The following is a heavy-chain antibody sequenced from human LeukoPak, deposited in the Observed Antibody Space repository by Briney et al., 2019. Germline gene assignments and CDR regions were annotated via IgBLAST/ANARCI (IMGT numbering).Heavy chain of an antibody. Sequence: PGGSLRLSCAASGFTFSSYAMSWVRQAPGKGLEWVSVISGSGGSTYYADSVKGRFTISRDNSKNTLYLQMNSLRAEDTAVYYCARDLMVYNAFDIWGQGTMVTVSS. J-gene: IGHJ3*02. CDR2: ISGSGGST. CDR3: ARDLMVYNAFDI. CDR1: GFTFSSYA. D-gene: IGHD3-10*01. V-gene: IGHV3-23*01.